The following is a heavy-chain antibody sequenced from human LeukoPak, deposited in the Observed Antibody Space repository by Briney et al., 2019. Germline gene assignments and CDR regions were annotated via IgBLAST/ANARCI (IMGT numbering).Heavy chain of an antibody. CDR2: IIPIFGTA. CDR3: ARDSGETGFWSGSYFDY. V-gene: IGHV1-69*06. CDR1: GGTFSSYA. Sequence: GSSVKVSCKASGGTFSSYAISWVRQAPGQGLEWMGGIIPIFGTANYAQKFQGRVTITADKSTSTAYMELSSLRSEDTAVYYCARDSGETGFWSGSYFDYWGQGTLVTVSS. J-gene: IGHJ4*02. D-gene: IGHD3-3*01.